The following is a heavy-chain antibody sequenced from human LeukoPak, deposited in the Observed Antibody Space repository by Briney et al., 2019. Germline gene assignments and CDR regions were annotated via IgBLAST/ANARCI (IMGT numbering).Heavy chain of an antibody. CDR3: ARHPRDDYGGFGLDS. D-gene: IGHD4-23*01. Sequence: PSQTLSLTCTVSGGSIRANSYYWAWIRQPPRKGLEWIGTLYYNGSTYLNPSLKSRVTISVDTSRNHFSLSLNSVTAADTATYYCARHPRDDYGGFGLDSWGQGILVSVYS. V-gene: IGHV4-39*01. CDR2: LYYNGST. CDR1: GGSIRANSYY. J-gene: IGHJ4*02.